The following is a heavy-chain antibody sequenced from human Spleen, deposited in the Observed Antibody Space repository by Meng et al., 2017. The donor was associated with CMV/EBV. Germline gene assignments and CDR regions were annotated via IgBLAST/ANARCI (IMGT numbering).Heavy chain of an antibody. D-gene: IGHD2-15*01. CDR2: ISSSSTL. J-gene: IGHJ5*02. CDR1: GFTFDYYA. Sequence: GESLKISCAASGFTFDYYAMHWVRQAPGKGLEWVSSISSSSTLYYADSLKGRFTISRDNAKNSLYLQMSSLRAEDTAVYYCARVRIVVVAATRGWGFDPWGQGTLVTVSS. V-gene: IGHV3-69-1*02. CDR3: ARVRIVVVAATRGWGFDP.